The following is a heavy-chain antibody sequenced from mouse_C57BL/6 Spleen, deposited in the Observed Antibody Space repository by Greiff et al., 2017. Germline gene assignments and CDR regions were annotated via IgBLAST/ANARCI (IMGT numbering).Heavy chain of an antibody. Sequence: EVHLVESGGGLVKPGGSLKLSCAASGFTFTDYGMHWVRQAPEQGLEWVAYICRGSSTIYYADKVKGRSTITRDNATNTLFLQVTSLGSEDTAMYDCARDNCYGRSYVDYWGQGTTVTVSS. CDR2: ICRGSSTI. J-gene: IGHJ2*01. V-gene: IGHV5-17*01. CDR3: ARDNCYGRSYVDY. CDR1: GFTFTDYG. D-gene: IGHD1-1*01.